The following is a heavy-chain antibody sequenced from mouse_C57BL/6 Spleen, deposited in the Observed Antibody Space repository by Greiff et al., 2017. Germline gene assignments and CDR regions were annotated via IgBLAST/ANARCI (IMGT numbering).Heavy chain of an antibody. Sequence: VMLVESGGDLVKPGGSLKLSCAASGFTFSSYGMSWVRQTPDKRLEWVATISSGGSYTYYPDSVKGRFTISRDNAKNTLYLQMSSLKSEDTAMYYCARTLITTVMDYWGQGTSVTVSS. CDR2: ISSGGSYT. CDR3: ARTLITTVMDY. V-gene: IGHV5-6*02. CDR1: GFTFSSYG. J-gene: IGHJ4*01. D-gene: IGHD1-1*01.